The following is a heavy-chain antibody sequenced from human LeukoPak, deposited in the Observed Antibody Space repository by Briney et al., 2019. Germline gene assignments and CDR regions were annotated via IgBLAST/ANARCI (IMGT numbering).Heavy chain of an antibody. Sequence: GGSLRLSCTASGFIFSSCGMHWVRQAPGQGLEWVAVIWSDGSKKYHADSVKGRFTISRDNTKNMLYLQMNSLRAEDTAIYYCVRVGTDSIGSYPDYWGQGTLVTVTS. CDR1: GFIFSSCG. V-gene: IGHV3-33*01. CDR2: IWSDGSKK. CDR3: VRVGTDSIGSYPDY. J-gene: IGHJ4*02. D-gene: IGHD3-22*01.